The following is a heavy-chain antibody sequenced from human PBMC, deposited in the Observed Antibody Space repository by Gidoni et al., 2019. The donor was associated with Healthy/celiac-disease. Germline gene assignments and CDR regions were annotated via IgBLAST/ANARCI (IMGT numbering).Heavy chain of an antibody. CDR2: IYYSGST. J-gene: IGHJ6*02. D-gene: IGHD6-19*01. Sequence: QVQLQESGPGLVKPSQTLSLTCTVYGGSISSGGYYWSWIRQHPGKGLEWLGDIYYSGSTYSNPSLKSRVTISVDTSKNQFSLKLRSVTAADTAVYYCARARSGWYLSYYGMDVWGQGTTVTVSS. CDR1: GGSISSGGYY. CDR3: ARARSGWYLSYYGMDV. V-gene: IGHV4-31*03.